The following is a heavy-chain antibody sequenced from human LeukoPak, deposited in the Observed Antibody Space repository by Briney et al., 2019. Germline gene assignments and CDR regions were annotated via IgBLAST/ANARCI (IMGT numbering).Heavy chain of an antibody. D-gene: IGHD1-26*01. CDR3: ARSLVVGATYPYH. V-gene: IGHV4-34*01. Sequence: SSETLSLTCAVYGGSFSGYYWSWLRQPPGKGLEWIGEINHSGSTNYNPSLKSRVTISVDTSKNQFSLKLSSVTAADTAVYYCARSLVVGATYPYHWGQGTLVTVSS. CDR2: INHSGST. J-gene: IGHJ5*02. CDR1: GGSFSGYY.